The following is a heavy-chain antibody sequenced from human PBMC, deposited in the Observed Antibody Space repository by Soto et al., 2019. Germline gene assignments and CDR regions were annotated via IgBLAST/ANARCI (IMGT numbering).Heavy chain of an antibody. Sequence: QVQLQESGPGLVKPSQTLSLTCTVSGGSISSGGYYWSWIRQHPGKGLEWIGYIYYSGSTYYNPSLTRRRTISVDTSKNHFSLKLSSVTAADTPVSYCARKATVTTCFDYWGQGTLVTVSS. V-gene: IGHV4-31*03. CDR1: GGSISSGGYY. CDR3: ARKATVTTCFDY. CDR2: IYYSGST. J-gene: IGHJ4*02. D-gene: IGHD4-17*01.